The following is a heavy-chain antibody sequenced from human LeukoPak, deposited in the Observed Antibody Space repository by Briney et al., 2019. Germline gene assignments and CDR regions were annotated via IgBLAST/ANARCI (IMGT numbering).Heavy chain of an antibody. Sequence: SETPSLTCTVSGGSISSGDYYWSWIRQPPGKGLEWIGYIYYSGSTYYNPSLKSRVTISVDTSKNQFSLKLSSVTAADTAVYYCAREARYSSLVEWDYWGQGTLVTVSS. J-gene: IGHJ4*02. V-gene: IGHV4-30-4*01. D-gene: IGHD6-13*01. CDR1: GGSISSGDYY. CDR3: AREARYSSLVEWDY. CDR2: IYYSGST.